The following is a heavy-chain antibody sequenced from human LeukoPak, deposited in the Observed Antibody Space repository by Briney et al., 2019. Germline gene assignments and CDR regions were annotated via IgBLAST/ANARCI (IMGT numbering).Heavy chain of an antibody. CDR3: AKDKDAAAGWKDYFDY. CDR1: GFTVSSNY. CDR2: ISGSGGST. V-gene: IGHV3-23*01. Sequence: GGSLRLSCAASGFTVSSNYMSWVRQAPGKGLEWVSAISGSGGSTYYADSVKGRFTISRDNSKNTLYLQMNSLRAEDTAVYYCAKDKDAAAGWKDYFDYWGQGTLVTVSS. J-gene: IGHJ4*02. D-gene: IGHD6-13*01.